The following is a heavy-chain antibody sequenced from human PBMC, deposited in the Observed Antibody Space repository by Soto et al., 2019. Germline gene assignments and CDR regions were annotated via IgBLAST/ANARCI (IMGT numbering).Heavy chain of an antibody. V-gene: IGHV3-21*01. D-gene: IGHD2-15*01. J-gene: IGHJ4*02. CDR3: ARDYSATATHIDY. CDR2: ISSSSYI. Sequence: PGGSLRLSCAASGFTFSSYSMNWVRQAPGKGLEWVSSISSSSYIYYADSVKGRFTISRDNAKNSLYLQMNSLRAEDTAVYYCARDYSATATHIDYWGQGTLVTVSS. CDR1: GFTFSSYS.